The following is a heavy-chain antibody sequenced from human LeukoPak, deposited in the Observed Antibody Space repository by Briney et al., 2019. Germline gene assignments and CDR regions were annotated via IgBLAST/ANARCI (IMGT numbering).Heavy chain of an antibody. Sequence: APVKVSCKASGYTFTSYYMHWVRQAPGQGLEWMGIINPSGGGASYAQKFQGRVTMTRDMSTNTSYMELGSLRFEDTAVYYCARDVSHSGSRGAWWFDPWGQGALVTVSS. CDR3: ARDVSHSGSRGAWWFDP. CDR1: GYTFTSYY. CDR2: INPSGGGA. D-gene: IGHD6-13*01. V-gene: IGHV1-46*01. J-gene: IGHJ5*02.